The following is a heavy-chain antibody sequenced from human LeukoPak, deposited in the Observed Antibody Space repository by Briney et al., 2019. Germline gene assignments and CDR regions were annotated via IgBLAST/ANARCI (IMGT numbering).Heavy chain of an antibody. D-gene: IGHD2-15*01. CDR2: ISAGGDRT. CDR1: GFRFNSYG. Sequence: GGSLRLSCAASGFRFNSYGMTWVRLAPGKGLEWVSAISAGGDRTYYADAVKGRFTISRDNSRNTLYLQMSSLRAEDTAVYHCAKEGLDCTGGRCYYGYYYMDVWGKGTTVTVSS. V-gene: IGHV3-23*01. CDR3: AKEGLDCTGGRCYYGYYYMDV. J-gene: IGHJ6*03.